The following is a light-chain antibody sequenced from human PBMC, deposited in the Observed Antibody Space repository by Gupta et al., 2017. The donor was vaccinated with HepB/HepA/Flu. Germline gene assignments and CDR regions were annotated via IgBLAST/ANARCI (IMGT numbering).Light chain of an antibody. J-gene: IGKJ1*01. Sequence: DIQMTQSPSTLSASVGDRVTITCRASQSISTWLAWYQHKPGKAPNLLIYKASSLEGGVPSRFSGSGSGTEFTVTISSLQPDDFATYYCHQYDTYPWTFGQGTKVEIK. CDR1: QSISTW. CDR3: HQYDTYPWT. V-gene: IGKV1-5*03. CDR2: KAS.